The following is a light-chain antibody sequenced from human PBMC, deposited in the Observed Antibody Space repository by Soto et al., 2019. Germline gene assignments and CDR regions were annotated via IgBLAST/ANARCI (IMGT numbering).Light chain of an antibody. V-gene: IGLV2-23*01. CDR2: EGN. Sequence: QSALTQPASVSGSPGQSITISCTGTSTDVGSYMLVSWYQQHPGKAPQLIIYEGNKWSGVSDRFSASKSGDTASLTISGLQVEDEADYFCSSYTSSSTWVFGGGTKVTVL. J-gene: IGLJ3*02. CDR1: STDVGSYML. CDR3: SSYTSSSTWV.